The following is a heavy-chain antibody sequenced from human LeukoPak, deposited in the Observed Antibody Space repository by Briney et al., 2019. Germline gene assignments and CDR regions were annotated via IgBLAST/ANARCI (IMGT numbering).Heavy chain of an antibody. CDR1: GFTFSSYA. D-gene: IGHD2-2*01. CDR3: ARDRSSSSWNAAFDI. J-gene: IGHJ3*02. Sequence: PGGSLRLSCAASGFTFSSYAMSWVRQAPGKGLEWVSGINWNGGSTGYADSVKGRFTISRDNAKNSLYLQMNSLRAEDTALYFCARDRSSSSWNAAFDIWGQGTTLTVSS. V-gene: IGHV3-20*04. CDR2: INWNGGST.